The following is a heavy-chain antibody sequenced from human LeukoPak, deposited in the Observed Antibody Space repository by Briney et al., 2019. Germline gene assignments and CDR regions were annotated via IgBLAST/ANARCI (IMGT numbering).Heavy chain of an antibody. D-gene: IGHD5-18*01. V-gene: IGHV3-7*01. J-gene: IGHJ4*02. Sequence: QPGGSLRLSCAASGFTFSSYWMSWVRQAPGKGLEWVANIKQDGSEKYYVDSVKGRFTISRDNAKNSLYLQMNSLRAEDTAVYYCARDSVQYSYGLRTLLYFDYWGQGTLVTVSS. CDR1: GFTFSSYW. CDR2: IKQDGSEK. CDR3: ARDSVQYSYGLRTLLYFDY.